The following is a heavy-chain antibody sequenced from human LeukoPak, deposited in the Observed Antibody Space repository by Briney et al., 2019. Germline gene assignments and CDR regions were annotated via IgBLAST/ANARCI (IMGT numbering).Heavy chain of an antibody. V-gene: IGHV4-34*01. D-gene: IGHD6-19*01. Sequence: SETLSLTCAVYGGSFSGYYWSWIRQPPGKGLEWIGEINHSGSTNYNPSLKSRVTISVDTSKNQFSLKLSSVTAADTAVYYCARVRSSGWGKGFDYWGQGTLVTVSS. CDR1: GGSFSGYY. CDR3: ARVRSSGWGKGFDY. J-gene: IGHJ4*02. CDR2: INHSGST.